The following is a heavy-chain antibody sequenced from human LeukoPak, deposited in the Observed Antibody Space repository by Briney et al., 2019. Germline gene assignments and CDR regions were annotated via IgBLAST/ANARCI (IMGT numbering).Heavy chain of an antibody. CDR2: ISGSGGAT. J-gene: IGHJ4*02. Sequence: GGSLRLSCAASGFTFNNYAMSWVRQAPGKGLEWVSAISGSGGATYFADSVKGRFTISRDNSKNTLYLQMHSLRAEDTAVYYCASRDYYGSGTYYNPLHYWGQGTLVTVSS. CDR3: ASRDYYGSGTYYNPLHY. V-gene: IGHV3-23*01. CDR1: GFTFNNYA. D-gene: IGHD3-10*01.